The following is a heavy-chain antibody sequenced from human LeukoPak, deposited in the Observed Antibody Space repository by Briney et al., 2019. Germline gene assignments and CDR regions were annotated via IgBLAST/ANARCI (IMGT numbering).Heavy chain of an antibody. J-gene: IGHJ4*02. CDR1: GYTFTDYS. CDR3: ARADQWDGYKYYFDY. CDR2: MNPNSGNT. D-gene: IGHD5-24*01. V-gene: IGHV1-8*03. Sequence: ASVKVSCKASGYTFTDYSIHWVRQATGQGLEWMGWMNPNSGNTGYAQKFQGRITITKNTSISTAYMELSSLTSEDTAVYYCARADQWDGYKYYFDYWGQGTLVTVSS.